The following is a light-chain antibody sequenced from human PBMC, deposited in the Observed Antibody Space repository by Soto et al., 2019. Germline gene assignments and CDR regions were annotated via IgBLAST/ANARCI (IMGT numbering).Light chain of an antibody. CDR1: QSVSSNY. V-gene: IGKV3-20*01. CDR3: QQYGRSYHWK. Sequence: EIVLTQSPGTLSLSPGERATLSCRASQSVSSNYLAWYQQKPGQAPRLLIYGASSRATGIPDRFSGSGSGTDFTLTIRRLEPEDFAVYYCQQYGRSYHWKFGKGTKVDI. CDR2: GAS. J-gene: IGKJ1*01.